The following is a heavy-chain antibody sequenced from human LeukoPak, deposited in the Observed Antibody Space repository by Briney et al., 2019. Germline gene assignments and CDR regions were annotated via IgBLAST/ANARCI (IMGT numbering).Heavy chain of an antibody. D-gene: IGHD3-10*01. J-gene: IGHJ6*02. V-gene: IGHV3-23*01. CDR2: ISNTCSDT. CDR1: GFTFSNYA. CDR3: AKVPYSDYGSGRPTFMDV. Sequence: PGGSLRLSCAASGFTFSNYAMSWVRQAPGKGLEWVSTISNTCSDTYYADSVKGRFTISRDNSENTLYLQMNNLRAEDTAIHYCAKVPYSDYGSGRPTFMDVWGQGTTVAVSS.